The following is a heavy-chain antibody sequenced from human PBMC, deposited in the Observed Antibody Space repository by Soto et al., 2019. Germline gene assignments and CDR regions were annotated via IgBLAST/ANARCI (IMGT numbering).Heavy chain of an antibody. D-gene: IGHD4-17*01. CDR2: INAGNGNT. V-gene: IGHV1-3*01. Sequence: ASVNVSCKASGYTFTSYAMHWVRQAPGQRLEWMGWINAGNGNTKYSQKFQGRVTITRDTSASTAYMELSSLRSEDTAVYYCARTVGYYYGMDVWGQGNTVTVSS. CDR3: ARTVGYYYGMDV. CDR1: GYTFTSYA. J-gene: IGHJ6*02.